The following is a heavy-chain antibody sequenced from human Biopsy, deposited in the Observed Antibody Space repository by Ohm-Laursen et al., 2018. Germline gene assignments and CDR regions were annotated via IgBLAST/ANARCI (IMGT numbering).Heavy chain of an antibody. CDR2: IYYSGST. D-gene: IGHD2/OR15-2a*01. V-gene: IGHV4-59*07. J-gene: IGHJ6*02. CDR3: ARATNSTGWPYYYFYGMDV. CDR1: GGSISSDY. Sequence: SDTLSLTCTVSGGSISSDYWGWIRQTPGKGLEWIGYIYYSGSTNYNPSLKSRVTISVDTSKNQFSLRLNSVTAADTAVYYCARATNSTGWPYYYFYGMDVWGPGTTVAVSS.